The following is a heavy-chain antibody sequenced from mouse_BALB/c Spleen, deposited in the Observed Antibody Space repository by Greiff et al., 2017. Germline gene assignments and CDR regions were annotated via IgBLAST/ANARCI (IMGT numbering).Heavy chain of an antibody. D-gene: IGHD1-1*01. V-gene: IGHV5-12-1*01. CDR1: GFAFSSYD. CDR3: ARPKYYYGSSYWYFDV. J-gene: IGHJ1*01. Sequence: EVQLVESGGGLVKPGGSLKLSCAASGFAFSSYDMSWVRQTPEKRLEWVAYISSGGGSTYYPDTVKGRFTISRDNAKNTLYLQMSSLKSEDTAMYYCARPKYYYGSSYWYFDVWGAGTTVTVSS. CDR2: ISSGGGST.